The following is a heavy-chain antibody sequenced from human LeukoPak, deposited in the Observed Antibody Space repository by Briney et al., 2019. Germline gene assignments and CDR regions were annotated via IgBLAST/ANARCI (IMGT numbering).Heavy chain of an antibody. CDR1: GYSISSGYY. V-gene: IGHV4-38-2*01. D-gene: IGHD4-17*01. CDR3: ATIYGDYYFDY. J-gene: IGHJ4*02. CDR2: IYHSGST. Sequence: SETLSLTCAVSGYSISSGYYRGWIRQPPGKGLEWIGSIYHSGSTYYNPSLKSRVTISVDTSKNQFSLKLGSVTAADTAVYYCATIYGDYYFDYWGQGTLVTVSS.